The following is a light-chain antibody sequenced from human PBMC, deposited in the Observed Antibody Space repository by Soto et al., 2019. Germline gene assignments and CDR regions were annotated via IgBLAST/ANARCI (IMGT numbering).Light chain of an antibody. CDR1: SSDVGSYEL. Sequence: QSALTQPASVSGSPGQSITISCTGTSSDVGSYELVSWYQQPPGKAPKLMIYEDTKRPSGISTRFSGSKSGNAASLTISGLQAEDEADYYCCSYAGSGTFVFGTGTKLTVL. CDR2: EDT. J-gene: IGLJ1*01. CDR3: CSYAGSGTFV. V-gene: IGLV2-23*01.